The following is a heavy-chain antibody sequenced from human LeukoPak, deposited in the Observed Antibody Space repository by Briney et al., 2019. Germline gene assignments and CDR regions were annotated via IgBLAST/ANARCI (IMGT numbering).Heavy chain of an antibody. CDR3: ARVKIWGSYPIDY. D-gene: IGHD1-26*01. CDR1: GGSISSYY. V-gene: IGHV4-30-4*01. Sequence: PSETLSLTCTVSGGSISSYYWSWIRQPPGKGLEWFGYIYYSGSTYYNPSLRSRVTLSVDTSKNQFSLKLSSVTAADTAVYYCARVKIWGSYPIDYWGQGSLVTVSS. CDR2: IYYSGST. J-gene: IGHJ4*02.